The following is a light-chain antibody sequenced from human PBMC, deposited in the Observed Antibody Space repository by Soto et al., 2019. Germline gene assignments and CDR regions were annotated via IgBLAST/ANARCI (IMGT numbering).Light chain of an antibody. J-gene: IGLJ1*01. CDR3: QSYDSSLSGYV. CDR1: SSNIGAGYD. V-gene: IGLV1-40*01. Sequence: QAVVTQPPSVSGAPGQRVTISCTGSSSNIGAGYDVHWYQQLPGTAPKLLIYINRNRPSGVPDRFSGSKSGTSASLAITGLQAEDGADYYCQSYDSSLSGYVFGTGTKLTVL. CDR2: INR.